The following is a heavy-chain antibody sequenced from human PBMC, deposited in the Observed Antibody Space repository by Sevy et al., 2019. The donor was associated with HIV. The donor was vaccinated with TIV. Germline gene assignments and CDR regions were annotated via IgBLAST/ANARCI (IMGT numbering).Heavy chain of an antibody. CDR3: ARDGTKQWLAGGGTFDI. D-gene: IGHD6-19*01. CDR2: IYMGGST. CDR1: GFTVSNNY. Sequence: GGSLRLSCAASGFTVSNNYMSWVRQAPGKGLEWVSVIYMGGSTYYADSVKGRFTISRDNSKNTLYLQMNSLRVEDTAVYYCARDGTKQWLAGGGTFDIWGQGTMVTVSS. V-gene: IGHV3-53*01. J-gene: IGHJ3*02.